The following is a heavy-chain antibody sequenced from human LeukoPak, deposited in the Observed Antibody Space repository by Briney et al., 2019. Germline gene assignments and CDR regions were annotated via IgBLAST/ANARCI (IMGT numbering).Heavy chain of an antibody. D-gene: IGHD2-15*01. CDR3: ARDLNGYCSGGSCYPDY. V-gene: IGHV3-48*04. Sequence: GGSLRLSCAASGFTFSSYSMNWVRQAPGEGLEWVSYISSSSSTIYNADSVKGRFTISRDNAKNSLYLQMNSLRAEDTAVYYCARDLNGYCSGGSCYPDYWGQGTLVTVSS. J-gene: IGHJ4*02. CDR2: ISSSSSTI. CDR1: GFTFSSYS.